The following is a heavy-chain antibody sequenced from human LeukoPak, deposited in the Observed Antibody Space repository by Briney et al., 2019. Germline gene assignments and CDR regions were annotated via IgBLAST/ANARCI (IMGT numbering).Heavy chain of an antibody. CDR3: ARGSVGTPPPFDF. CDR1: GFTFSRYA. J-gene: IGHJ4*02. V-gene: IGHV3-30-3*01. CDR2: TSFDGSGQ. Sequence: GSLRLSCPASGFTFSRYALHWVRQTPGKGLEWVALTSFDGSGQYYADFVKGRFTISRDNSKNTLYLQMNSLRPEGTAVYYCARGSVGTPPPFDFWGQGTLVTVSS. D-gene: IGHD2-15*01.